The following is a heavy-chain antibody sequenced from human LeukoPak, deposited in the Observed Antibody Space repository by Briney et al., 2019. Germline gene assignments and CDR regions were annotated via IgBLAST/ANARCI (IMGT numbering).Heavy chain of an antibody. CDR2: ISSSGSTI. Sequence: GGSLRLSCAASGFTFSSHEMKWVRQAPGKGPEWVSYISSSGSTIYYADSVKGRFTISRDNAKNSLYLQMNSLRAEDTAVYYCARVKGSGWYEADYWGQGTLVTVSS. J-gene: IGHJ4*02. CDR1: GFTFSSHE. V-gene: IGHV3-48*03. D-gene: IGHD6-19*01. CDR3: ARVKGSGWYEADY.